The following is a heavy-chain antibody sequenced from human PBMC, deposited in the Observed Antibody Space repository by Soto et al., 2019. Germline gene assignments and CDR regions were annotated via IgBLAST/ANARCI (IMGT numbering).Heavy chain of an antibody. Sequence: ASVKVSCKASGGTFSSYTISWVRQAPGQGLEWMGRIIPILGIANYAQKFQGRVTITADKSTSTAYMELSSLRSEDTAVYYCALFGMHDLWSGSAINYSGQGTLVTVSS. V-gene: IGHV1-69*02. CDR3: ALFGMHDLWSGSAINY. D-gene: IGHD3-3*01. J-gene: IGHJ4*02. CDR1: GGTFSSYT. CDR2: IIPILGIA.